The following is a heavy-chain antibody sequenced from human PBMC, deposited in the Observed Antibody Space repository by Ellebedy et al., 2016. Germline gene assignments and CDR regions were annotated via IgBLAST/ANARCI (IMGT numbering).Heavy chain of an antibody. CDR3: ARVFLKRGYSYGYFGLGY. J-gene: IGHJ4*02. CDR2: INPNSGGT. V-gene: IGHV1-2*02. D-gene: IGHD5-18*01. Sequence: ASVKVSCKASGYTFTGYYMHWVRQAPGQGLEWMEWINPNSGGTNYAQKFQGRVTMTRDTSISTAYMELSRLRSDDTAVYYCARVFLKRGYSYGYFGLGYWGQGTLVTVSS. CDR1: GYTFTGYY.